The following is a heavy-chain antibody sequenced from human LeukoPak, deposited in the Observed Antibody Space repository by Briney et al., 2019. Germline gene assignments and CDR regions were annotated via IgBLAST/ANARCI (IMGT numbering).Heavy chain of an antibody. V-gene: IGHV4-59*01. CDR1: GGSMSSYH. CDR3: ARAADYDSLTGYPYYFDY. Sequence: KPSETLSLTCTVSGGSMSSYHWNWIRQPPGKRLEWIGDIYYSGSTNYNPSLKSRVTISVDTSKNQFSLKLSSVTAADTAVYYCARAADYDSLTGYPYYFDYWGQGARVTVSS. J-gene: IGHJ4*02. CDR2: IYYSGST. D-gene: IGHD3-9*01.